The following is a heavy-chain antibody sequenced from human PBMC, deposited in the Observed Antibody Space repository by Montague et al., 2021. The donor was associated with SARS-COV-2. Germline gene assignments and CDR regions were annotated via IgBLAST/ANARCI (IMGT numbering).Heavy chain of an antibody. J-gene: IGHJ4*02. D-gene: IGHD5-24*01. V-gene: IGHV4-59*01. CDR2: IYYRGST. CDR1: GGSISSYY. Sequence: SETLSLTCTVSGGSISSYYWSWIRQPPGKGLEWIGYIYYRGSTNXNPSLKSRVTISVDTSKNQFSLKLSSVTAADTAVYYCARVFPRWLQFDPYFDYWGQGTPVTVSS. CDR3: ARVFPRWLQFDPYFDY.